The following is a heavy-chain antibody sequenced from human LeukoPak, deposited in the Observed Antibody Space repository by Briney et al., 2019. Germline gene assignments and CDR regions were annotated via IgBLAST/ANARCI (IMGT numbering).Heavy chain of an antibody. D-gene: IGHD3-10*01. J-gene: IGHJ4*02. V-gene: IGHV4-30-4*01. CDR1: GGSISSGNYY. CDR2: IYYSGST. Sequence: SQTLSLTCTVSGGSISSGNYYYSWIRQPPGKGWEWIGYIYYSGSTYCNPSLKSRSTISVDTSKNQFSLKLNSVTAADTAVYYCSSYYHGFDYLGQGTLVTVSS. CDR3: SSYYHGFDY.